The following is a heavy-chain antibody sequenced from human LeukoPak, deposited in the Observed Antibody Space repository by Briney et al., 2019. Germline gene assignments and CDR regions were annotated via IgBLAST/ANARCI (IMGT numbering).Heavy chain of an antibody. V-gene: IGHV4-39*01. CDR3: ASRWKWELGG. D-gene: IGHD1-26*01. Sequence: SETLSLTCTVSGGSISSSSYYWGWIRQPPGKGLEWIGSIYYSGSTYYNPSLKSRVTISVDTSKNQFSLKLSSVTAADTAVYYCASRWKWELGGWGQGTLVTVSS. CDR1: GGSISSSSYY. CDR2: IYYSGST. J-gene: IGHJ4*02.